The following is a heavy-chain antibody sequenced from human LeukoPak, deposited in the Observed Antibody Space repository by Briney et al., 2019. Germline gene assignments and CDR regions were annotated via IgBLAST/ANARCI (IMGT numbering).Heavy chain of an antibody. V-gene: IGHV1-8*02. J-gene: IGHJ5*02. CDR2: MNPNSGNT. D-gene: IGHD2-15*01. CDR1: GYTFTGYY. Sequence: ASVKVSCKASGYTFTGYYMHWVRQAPGQGLEWMGWMNPNSGNTGYAQKFQGRVTMTRNTSISTAYMELSSLRSEDTAVYYCARRGGVAATRWFDPWGQGTLVTVSS. CDR3: ARRGGVAATRWFDP.